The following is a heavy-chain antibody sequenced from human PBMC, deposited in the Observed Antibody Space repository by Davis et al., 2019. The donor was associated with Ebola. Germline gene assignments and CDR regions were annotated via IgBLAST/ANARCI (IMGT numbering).Heavy chain of an antibody. D-gene: IGHD6-25*01. J-gene: IGHJ4*02. CDR3: ARSSGYVRHFDY. V-gene: IGHV1-8*03. Sequence: ASVKVSCKASGYTFTSYDINWVRQATGQGLEWMGWMNPNSGNTGYAQKFQGRVTITRNTSISTAYMELSSLRSEDTAVYYCARSSGYVRHFDYWGQGTLVTVSS. CDR2: MNPNSGNT. CDR1: GYTFTSYD.